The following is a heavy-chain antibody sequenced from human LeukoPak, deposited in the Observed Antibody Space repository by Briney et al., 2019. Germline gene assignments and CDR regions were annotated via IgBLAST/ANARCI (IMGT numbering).Heavy chain of an antibody. CDR2: ISAYNGNT. CDR3: AKDYYYGSGSYPAPFDY. D-gene: IGHD3-10*01. Sequence: GASVKVSCKASGYTFTSYGISWVRQAPGQGLEWMGWISAYNGNTNYAQKLQGRVTMTTDTSTSTAYMELRSLRSDDTAVYYCAKDYYYGSGSYPAPFDYWGQGTLVTVSS. CDR1: GYTFTSYG. J-gene: IGHJ4*02. V-gene: IGHV1-18*01.